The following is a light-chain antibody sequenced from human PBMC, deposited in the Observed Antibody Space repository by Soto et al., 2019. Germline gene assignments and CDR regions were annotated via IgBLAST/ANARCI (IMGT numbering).Light chain of an antibody. V-gene: IGLV1-40*01. Sequence: QSVLTQPPSVSGALGQSVTISCTGSSSNIGAGYDVHWYQQLPGTAPKPLIYGNTNRPSGVPDRFSGSKSGTSASLAITGLQAEDEADYYCQSYDSSLSGVVFGGGTKVTVL. CDR2: GNT. CDR1: SSNIGAGYD. J-gene: IGLJ2*01. CDR3: QSYDSSLSGVV.